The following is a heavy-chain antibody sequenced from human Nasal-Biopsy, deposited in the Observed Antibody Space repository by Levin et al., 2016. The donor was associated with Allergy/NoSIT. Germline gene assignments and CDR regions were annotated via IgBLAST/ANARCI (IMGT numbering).Heavy chain of an antibody. CDR3: AKDMGIAVVVATIGRGAYGMDV. CDR1: GFSLDDYA. Sequence: LSLTCAASGFSLDDYAMHWVRQRPGKGLEWVSGISWNSGSIGYAESVRGRFTISRDNAKNYLYLRMNSLRAEDTALYYCAKDMGIAVVVATIGRGAYGMDVWGQGTTVTVSS. CDR2: ISWNSGSI. J-gene: IGHJ6*02. D-gene: IGHD2-15*01. V-gene: IGHV3-9*01.